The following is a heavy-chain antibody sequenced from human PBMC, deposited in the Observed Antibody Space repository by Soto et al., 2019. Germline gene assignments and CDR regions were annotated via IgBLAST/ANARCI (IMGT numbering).Heavy chain of an antibody. CDR3: ARDNAGGSGYYPGHFDY. Sequence: QVHLVESGGGVVQPGRSLRLSCAASGFTFSGYGMHWVRQAPGKGLEWVAVTWYDGSDKYYADSVKGRFTISRDNSKNTLYLQMNSLRGEDTAVYYCARDNAGGSGYYPGHFDYWGQGTLVTVSS. V-gene: IGHV3-33*01. J-gene: IGHJ4*02. CDR2: TWYDGSDK. CDR1: GFTFSGYG. D-gene: IGHD3-22*01.